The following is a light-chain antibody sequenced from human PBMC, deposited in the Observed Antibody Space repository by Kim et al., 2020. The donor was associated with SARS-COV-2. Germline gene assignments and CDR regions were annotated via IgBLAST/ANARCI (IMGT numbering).Light chain of an antibody. V-gene: IGKV3-15*01. CDR1: QSISSN. CDR2: GAS. J-gene: IGKJ4*01. CDR3: QEYNDWRT. Sequence: ETLMTQSPATLSVSPGERATLSCRASQSISSNLAWYQQKPGQAPRLLIYGASTWATGVPARFSGSGSGTEFTLTVSSLQSEDVAVYYCQEYNDWRTFGGGTKVDIK.